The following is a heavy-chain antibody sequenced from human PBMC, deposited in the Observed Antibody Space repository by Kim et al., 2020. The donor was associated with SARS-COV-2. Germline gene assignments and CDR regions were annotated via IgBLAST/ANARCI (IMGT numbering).Heavy chain of an antibody. V-gene: IGHV3-23*01. CDR3: AKEPGRGY. J-gene: IGHJ4*02. D-gene: IGHD3-10*01. Sequence: GGSKYYADTVKGRFTISRDNSKNTLYLKMNSLRAEDTAVYYCAKEPGRGYWGQGTLVTVSS. CDR2: GGSK.